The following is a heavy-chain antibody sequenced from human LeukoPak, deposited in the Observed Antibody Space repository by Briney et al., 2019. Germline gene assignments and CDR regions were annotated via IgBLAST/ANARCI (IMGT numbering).Heavy chain of an antibody. Sequence: GGSLRLSCAASGFTFRNYAMNWVRQAPGKGLEWISYISGSSSSIYYADSVKGRFTISRDNAKHSVYLQMNSLRADDTAVYYCARRDPSAVTTWYYFDSWGQGTLVTVSS. D-gene: IGHD4-17*01. CDR2: ISGSSSSI. V-gene: IGHV3-48*01. J-gene: IGHJ4*02. CDR3: ARRDPSAVTTWYYFDS. CDR1: GFTFRNYA.